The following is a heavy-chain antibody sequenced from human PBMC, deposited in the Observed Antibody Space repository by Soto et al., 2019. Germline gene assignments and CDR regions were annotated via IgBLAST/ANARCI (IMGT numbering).Heavy chain of an antibody. V-gene: IGHV3-23*01. J-gene: IGHJ4*02. CDR1: GFTFGSYA. CDR3: VNMVGGYAGNCQCYFGH. CDR2: ITTDGSGT. Sequence: GGSLRLSCAASGFTFGSYAMSWVRQAPGKGLEWVSVITTDGSGTFYADSVKGRFTISRDNSKNTLYMEMSSLRVDDTALFFCVNMVGGYAGNCQCYFGHWGQGTLVTVSS. D-gene: IGHD3-10*01.